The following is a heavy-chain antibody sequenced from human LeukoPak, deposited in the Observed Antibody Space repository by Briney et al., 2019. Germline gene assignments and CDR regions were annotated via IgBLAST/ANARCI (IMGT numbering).Heavy chain of an antibody. CDR1: GGSINNYY. V-gene: IGHV4-59*08. Sequence: PSETLSLTCTVSGGSINNYYWSWIRQAPGRGLEWIGYIYYTGSTSYNPSLKSRVTISLDTSKNQFSLKLSSVTAADTAIYYCAIFSGAYYTSFDPWGQGTLVTVSS. D-gene: IGHD3-3*01. J-gene: IGHJ5*02. CDR3: AIFSGAYYTSFDP. CDR2: IYYTGST.